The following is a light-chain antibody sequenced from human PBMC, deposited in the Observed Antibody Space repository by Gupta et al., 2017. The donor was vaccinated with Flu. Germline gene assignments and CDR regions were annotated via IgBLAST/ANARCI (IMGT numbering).Light chain of an antibody. V-gene: IGKV1-5*03. J-gene: IGKJ2*01. CDR3: QQYDNLYT. CDR2: KAS. CDR1: QNIGSY. Sequence: SPSTLSASVGDRVTITCRASQNIGSYLAWYQQKPGKAPKLLIYKASGLESGVPSRFSGSGYGTEFSLTSSSLQPDDFATYYCQQYDNLYTFGQGTKLEVK.